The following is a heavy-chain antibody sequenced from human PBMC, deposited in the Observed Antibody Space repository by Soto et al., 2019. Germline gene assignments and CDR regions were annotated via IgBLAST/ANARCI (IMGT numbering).Heavy chain of an antibody. CDR1: GGTFSSYA. CDR2: IIPIFGTA. V-gene: IGHV1-69*13. D-gene: IGHD3-10*01. J-gene: IGHJ3*02. CDR3: AREWLGDTMVRGVYAFDI. Sequence: ASVKVSCKASGGTFSSYAISWVRQAPGQGLEWMGGIIPIFGTANYAQKFQGRVTITADESTSTAYMELSSLRSEDTAVYYCAREWLGDTMVRGVYAFDIWGQGTMVTVSS.